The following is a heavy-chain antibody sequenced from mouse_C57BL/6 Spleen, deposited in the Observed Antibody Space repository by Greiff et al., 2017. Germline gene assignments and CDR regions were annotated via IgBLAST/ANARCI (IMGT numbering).Heavy chain of an antibody. D-gene: IGHD1-1*01. CDR2: FYPGSGSI. J-gene: IGHJ4*01. V-gene: IGHV1-62-2*01. CDR1: GYTFTEYT. Sequence: VQLQQSGAELVKPGASVKLSCKASGYTFTEYTIHWVKQRSGQGLEWIGWFYPGSGSIKYNEKFKDKATLTADKSSSTVYMELSRLTSEDSAVYFCARHPCYYYGSRDYAMDYWGQGTSVTVSS. CDR3: ARHPCYYYGSRDYAMDY.